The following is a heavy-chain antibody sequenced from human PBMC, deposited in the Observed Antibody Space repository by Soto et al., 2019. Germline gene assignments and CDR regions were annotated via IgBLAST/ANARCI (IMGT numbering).Heavy chain of an antibody. J-gene: IGHJ6*02. CDR1: GYTFTSYG. V-gene: IGHV1-18*01. CDR3: ASGEYSSSPKTEYGMDV. CDR2: ISAYNGNT. Sequence: ASVKVACKASGYTFTSYGISWVRQAPGQGLEWMGWISAYNGNTNYAQKLQGRVTMTTDTSTSTAYMELRSLRSDDTAVYYCASGEYSSSPKTEYGMDVWGQGTTVTVS. D-gene: IGHD6-6*01.